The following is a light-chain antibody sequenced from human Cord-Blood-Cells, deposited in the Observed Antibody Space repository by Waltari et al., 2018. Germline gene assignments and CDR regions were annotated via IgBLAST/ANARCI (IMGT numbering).Light chain of an antibody. V-gene: IGKV1-39*01. CDR2: AAS. CDR3: QQSYSTPLT. CDR1: KSISSY. Sequence: DIQMTQSPSSLSASVGDRVTITCRASKSISSYLNWYQQKPGKAPKLLIYAASSFQIGVPSRFSGSGSGTDFTLTISSLQPEDFATYYCQQSYSTPLTFGGGTKVEIK. J-gene: IGKJ4*01.